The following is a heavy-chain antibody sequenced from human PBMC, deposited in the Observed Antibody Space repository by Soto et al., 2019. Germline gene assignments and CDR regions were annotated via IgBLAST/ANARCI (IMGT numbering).Heavy chain of an antibody. D-gene: IGHD2-15*01. Sequence: QVQLQESGPGLVKPSETLSLTCTVSGGSVSSGSYYWSWMRQPPGKGLEWIGYIYYSGSTNYNPSLKSRVTISVDTSKKQFSLKLSSVTAADTAVYYCARDGYCSGGSCYSPLDYWGQGTLVTVSS. CDR2: IYYSGST. V-gene: IGHV4-61*01. CDR3: ARDGYCSGGSCYSPLDY. J-gene: IGHJ4*02. CDR1: GGSVSSGSYY.